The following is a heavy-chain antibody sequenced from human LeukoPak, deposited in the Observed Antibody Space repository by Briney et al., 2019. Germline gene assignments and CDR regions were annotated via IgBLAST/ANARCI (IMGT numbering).Heavy chain of an antibody. CDR3: AGTYCGGDCYYSYFDY. CDR2: IYPGDSDT. J-gene: IGHJ4*02. V-gene: IGHV5-51*01. Sequence: GESLKISCKGSGYSFTTFWIGWVRQMPGKGLEWMGIIYPGDSDTRYSPSFQGQVTISADKSINTAYLQWSSLKASDTAMYYCAGTYCGGDCYYSYFDYWGQGTLVTVSS. D-gene: IGHD2-21*02. CDR1: GYSFTTFW.